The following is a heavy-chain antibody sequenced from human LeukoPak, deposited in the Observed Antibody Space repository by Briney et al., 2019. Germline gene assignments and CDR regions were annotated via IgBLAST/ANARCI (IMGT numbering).Heavy chain of an antibody. V-gene: IGHV4-39*07. CDR3: ARVYDSSGYYRGYAFDI. CDR2: IYYSGPT. D-gene: IGHD3-22*01. CDR1: GGSISSSSYY. Sequence: SETLSLTCTVSGGSISSSSYYWGWIRQPPGKGLEWIGNIYYSGPTYYNPSLKSRVTISVDTSKNQFSLKLSSVTAADTAVYYCARVYDSSGYYRGYAFDIWGQGTMVTVSS. J-gene: IGHJ3*02.